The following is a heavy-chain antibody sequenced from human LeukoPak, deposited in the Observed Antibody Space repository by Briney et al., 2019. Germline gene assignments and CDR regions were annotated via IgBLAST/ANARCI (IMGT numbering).Heavy chain of an antibody. CDR3: AKKIGYYYDSSGYSYFDY. CDR1: GFTFSSYA. CDR2: ISGSGGST. Sequence: GGSLRLSCAASGFTFSSYAMSWVRQAPGKGPEWVSAISGSGGSTYYADSVKGRFTISRDNSKNTLYLQMNSLRAEDTAVYYCAKKIGYYYDSSGYSYFDYWGQGTLVTVSS. V-gene: IGHV3-23*01. D-gene: IGHD3-22*01. J-gene: IGHJ4*02.